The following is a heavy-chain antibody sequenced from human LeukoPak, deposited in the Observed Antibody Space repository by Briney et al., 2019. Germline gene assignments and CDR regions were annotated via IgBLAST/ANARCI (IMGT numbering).Heavy chain of an antibody. J-gene: IGHJ4*02. D-gene: IGHD6-13*01. V-gene: IGHV3-30*18. CDR2: TSYDGSNK. Sequence: GRSLRLSCAVSGFTFSSYGMHWVRQAPGKGLEWVAVTSYDGSNKYYADSVKGRFTISRDNSKNTLYLQMNSLRAEDTAVYYCAKAPHSSSWYYFDYWGQGTLVTVSS. CDR3: AKAPHSSSWYYFDY. CDR1: GFTFSSYG.